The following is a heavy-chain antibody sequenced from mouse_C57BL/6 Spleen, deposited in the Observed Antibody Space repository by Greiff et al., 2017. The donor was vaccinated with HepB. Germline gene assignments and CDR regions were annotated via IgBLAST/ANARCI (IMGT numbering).Heavy chain of an antibody. Sequence: DVKLVESGPGLVKPSQSLSLTCSVTGYSITSGYYWNWIRQFPGNKLEWMGYISYDGSNNYNPSLKNRISITRDTSKNQFFLKLNSVTTEDTATYYCAREAGPFDYWGQGTTLTVSS. CDR2: ISYDGSN. V-gene: IGHV3-6*01. CDR1: GYSITSGYY. CDR3: AREAGPFDY. J-gene: IGHJ2*01.